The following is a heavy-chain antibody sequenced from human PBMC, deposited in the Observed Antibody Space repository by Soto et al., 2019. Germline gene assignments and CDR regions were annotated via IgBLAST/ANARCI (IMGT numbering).Heavy chain of an antibody. Sequence: PSEPLSLTSTVSGDSITSINNYWGWIRHPPGMGLEWIANIYYDGSTFYNPSLKSRVAMPIDTSKNQFSLNLACLTGTDTAVYYCTTVVIPCTRHMD. J-gene: IGHJ6*03. CDR2: IYYDGST. D-gene: IGHD2-21*01. V-gene: IGHV4-39*01. CDR3: TTVVIPCTRHMD. CDR1: GDSITSINNY.